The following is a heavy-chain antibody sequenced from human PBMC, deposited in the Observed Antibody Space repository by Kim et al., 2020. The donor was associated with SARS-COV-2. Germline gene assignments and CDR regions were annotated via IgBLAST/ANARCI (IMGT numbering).Heavy chain of an antibody. J-gene: IGHJ6*02. V-gene: IGHV4-34*01. Sequence: SETLSLTCAVYGGSFSGYYWSWIRQPPGKGLEWIGEINHSGSTNYNPSLKSRVTISVDTSKNQFSLKLSSVTAADTAVYYCARDKRVRGRRPAVGMDVWGQGTTVTVSS. CDR3: ARDKRVRGRRPAVGMDV. CDR2: INHSGST. D-gene: IGHD3-10*01. CDR1: GGSFSGYY.